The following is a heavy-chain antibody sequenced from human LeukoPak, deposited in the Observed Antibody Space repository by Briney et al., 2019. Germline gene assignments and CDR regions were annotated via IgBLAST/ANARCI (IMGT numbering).Heavy chain of an antibody. J-gene: IGHJ4*02. V-gene: IGHV1-2*02. D-gene: IGHD4-17*01. Sequence: ASVKVSCKASGYTFSGHYMHWVRQAPGQGLEWMGWIYPNSGSTNYAQKFQGRVTMTRDTSISTAYMELRRLKSDDTAMYYCARVVGFGDYPFDYWGQGTLVTVSS. CDR1: GYTFSGHY. CDR3: ARVVGFGDYPFDY. CDR2: IYPNSGST.